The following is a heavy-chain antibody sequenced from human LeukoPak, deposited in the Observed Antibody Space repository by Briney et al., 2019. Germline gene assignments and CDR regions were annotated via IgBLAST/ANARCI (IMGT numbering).Heavy chain of an antibody. CDR2: INPSGGST. V-gene: IGHV1-46*01. Sequence: GASVKVSCKASGYTFTSYYMHWVRQAPGQGLEWTGVINPSGGSTSYAQKFQGRVTMTRDTSTSTVYMELSSLRSEDTAVYYCAREYEVMGLTDYWGQGTLVTVSS. J-gene: IGHJ4*02. CDR3: AREYEVMGLTDY. D-gene: IGHD3-16*01. CDR1: GYTFTSYY.